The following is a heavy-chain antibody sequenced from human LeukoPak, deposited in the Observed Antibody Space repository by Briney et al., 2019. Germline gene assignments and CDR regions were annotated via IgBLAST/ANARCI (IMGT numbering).Heavy chain of an antibody. D-gene: IGHD1-20*01. CDR1: GFTFSSYG. V-gene: IGHV3-30*02. CDR2: IRYDGSNK. Sequence: PGRSLRLSCAASGFTFSSYGMHWVRQAPGKGLEWVAFIRYDGSNKYYADSVKGRFTISRDNSKNTLYLQMNSLRAEDTAVYYCAKDPYNWNAGGCYFDYWGQGTLVTVSS. J-gene: IGHJ4*02. CDR3: AKDPYNWNAGGCYFDY.